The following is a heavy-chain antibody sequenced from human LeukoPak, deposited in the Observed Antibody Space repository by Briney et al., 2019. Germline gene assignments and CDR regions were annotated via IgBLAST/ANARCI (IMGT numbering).Heavy chain of an antibody. J-gene: IGHJ4*02. CDR1: GYTFTSYS. CDR2: ISAYNGNT. D-gene: IGHD2-8*01. Sequence: ASVKVSCKASGYTFTSYSISWVRQAPGQGLEWMGWISAYNGNTNYAQKLQGRVTMTTDTSTSTAYMELRSLRSDDTAVYYCARVLGSARMVYALYFDYWGQGTLVTVSS. V-gene: IGHV1-18*01. CDR3: ARVLGSARMVYALYFDY.